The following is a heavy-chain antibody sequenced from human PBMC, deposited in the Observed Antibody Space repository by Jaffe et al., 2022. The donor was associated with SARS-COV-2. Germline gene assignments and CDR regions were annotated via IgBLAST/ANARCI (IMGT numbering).Heavy chain of an antibody. J-gene: IGHJ4*02. CDR2: IYYSGST. Sequence: QLQLQESGPGLVKPSETLSLTCTVSGGSISSSSYYWGWIRQPPGKGLEWIGSIYYSGSTYYNPSLKSRVTISVDTSKNQFSLKLSSVTAADTAVYYCARTYYDFWSGYYTEPYFDYWGQGTLVTVSS. CDR3: ARTYYDFWSGYYTEPYFDY. V-gene: IGHV4-39*01. D-gene: IGHD3-3*01. CDR1: GGSISSSSYY.